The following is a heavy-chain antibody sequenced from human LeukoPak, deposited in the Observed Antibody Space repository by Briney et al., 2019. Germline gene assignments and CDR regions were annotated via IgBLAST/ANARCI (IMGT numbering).Heavy chain of an antibody. Sequence: ASVKVSCKASGYTFTGYYMHWVRQAPGQGLEWMGWINPNSGGTNYAQKFQGRVTMTRGTSISTAYMELSRLRSDDTAVYYCARDLYNWNDEGYFDYWGQGTLVTVSS. CDR2: INPNSGGT. CDR1: GYTFTGYY. V-gene: IGHV1-2*02. CDR3: ARDLYNWNDEGYFDY. D-gene: IGHD1-1*01. J-gene: IGHJ4*02.